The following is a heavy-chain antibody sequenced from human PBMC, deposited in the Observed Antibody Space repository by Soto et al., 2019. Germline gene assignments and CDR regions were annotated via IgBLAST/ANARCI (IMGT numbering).Heavy chain of an antibody. D-gene: IGHD2-2*01. J-gene: IGHJ6*02. Sequence: QVQLVQSGAEVKKPGSSVKVSCKASGGTFSSYAISWVRQAPGQGLAWMGGIIPIFGTANYAQTFQGRVTITADESTSTASMELSSLRSEDTAVYYCARHVPAAGYYYGMDVWGQGTTVTVSS. CDR1: GGTFSSYA. CDR2: IIPIFGTA. V-gene: IGHV1-69*12. CDR3: ARHVPAAGYYYGMDV.